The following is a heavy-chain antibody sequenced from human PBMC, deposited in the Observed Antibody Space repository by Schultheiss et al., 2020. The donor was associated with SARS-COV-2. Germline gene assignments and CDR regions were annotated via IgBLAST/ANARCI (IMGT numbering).Heavy chain of an antibody. V-gene: IGHV3-48*01. CDR1: GFTFSSYS. CDR3: AKLRGTAMAYYYDSSGYFNDAFDI. Sequence: GGSLRLSCAASGFTFSSYSMNWVRQAPGKGLEWVSYISSSSSTIYYADSVKGRFTISRDNSKNTLYLQMNSLRAEDTAVYYCAKLRGTAMAYYYDSSGYFNDAFDIWGQGTMVTVSS. CDR2: ISSSSSTI. J-gene: IGHJ3*02. D-gene: IGHD3-22*01.